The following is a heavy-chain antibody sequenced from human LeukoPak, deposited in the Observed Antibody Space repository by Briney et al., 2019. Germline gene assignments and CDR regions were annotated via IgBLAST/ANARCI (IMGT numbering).Heavy chain of an antibody. D-gene: IGHD4-11*01. Sequence: TSETLSLTCTVSGGSISSTTNYWSWIRQHPGKGLEWIVYIYYSVYPNYNPSLKSRLTISVDTAKNQFSLKLRSVTAADTAVYYCATYSHYLSPDAFDIWGRGTMVTVSS. CDR1: GGSISSTTNY. J-gene: IGHJ3*02. CDR3: ATYSHYLSPDAFDI. V-gene: IGHV4-31*03. CDR2: IYYSVYP.